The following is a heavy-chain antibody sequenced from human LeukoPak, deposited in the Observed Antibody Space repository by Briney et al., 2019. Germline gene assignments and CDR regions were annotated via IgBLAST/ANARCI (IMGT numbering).Heavy chain of an antibody. Sequence: WETLSLTCAVSGGSLSSYYWSWIRQPPGAGPEWIGYIYYTGSTNYNPSPKSRVTISLDSSTNQFSLNLNSLTTADTAVYYCVRRYYDSGTAKGYFQHWGQGTLVTVSS. J-gene: IGHJ1*01. CDR3: VRRYYDSGTAKGYFQH. D-gene: IGHD3-10*01. CDR1: GGSLSSYY. V-gene: IGHV4-59*01. CDR2: IYYTGST.